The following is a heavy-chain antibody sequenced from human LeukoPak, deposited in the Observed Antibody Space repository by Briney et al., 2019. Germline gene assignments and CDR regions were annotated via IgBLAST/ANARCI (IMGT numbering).Heavy chain of an antibody. D-gene: IGHD4-17*01. Sequence: SETLSLTCTVSGGSISSSSYYWGWIRQPPGKGLEWIGSIYYSGSTYYNPSLKSRVTISVDTSKNQFSLKLSSVTAADTAVYYCAREEVEYGDSYYFDYWGQGTLVTVSS. CDR2: IYYSGST. CDR1: GGSISSSSYY. CDR3: AREEVEYGDSYYFDY. J-gene: IGHJ4*02. V-gene: IGHV4-39*07.